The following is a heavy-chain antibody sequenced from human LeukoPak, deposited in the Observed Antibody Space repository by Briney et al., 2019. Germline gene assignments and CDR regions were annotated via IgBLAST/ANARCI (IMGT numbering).Heavy chain of an antibody. V-gene: IGHV3-53*01. D-gene: IGHD3-22*01. CDR2: IYCGDHT. J-gene: IGHJ6*03. Sequence: GGPLRLPCAASEFTDSSNYMSWVRQAPGKGLEGVSDIYCGDHTYYADSVKGRFTISRDNSKNTLYLQMNSLRAEDTAVYYCARENYYYDSSGYYYIYYIDVWGKGTTVTVSS. CDR3: ARENYYYDSSGYYYIYYIDV. CDR1: EFTDSSNY.